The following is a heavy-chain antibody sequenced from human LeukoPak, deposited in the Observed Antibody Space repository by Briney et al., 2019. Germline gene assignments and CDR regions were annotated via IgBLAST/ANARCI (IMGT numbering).Heavy chain of an antibody. CDR2: IYTSGST. V-gene: IGHV4-61*02. Sequence: PSETLSLTCTVSGGSISSGSYYWSWIRQPAGKGLEWIGRIYTSGSTNCNPSLKSRVTMSVDTSKNQFSLKLSSVTAADTAVYYCARGPLGYCSSTSCPDFDYWGQGTLVTVSS. D-gene: IGHD2-2*01. CDR1: GGSISSGSYY. CDR3: ARGPLGYCSSTSCPDFDY. J-gene: IGHJ4*02.